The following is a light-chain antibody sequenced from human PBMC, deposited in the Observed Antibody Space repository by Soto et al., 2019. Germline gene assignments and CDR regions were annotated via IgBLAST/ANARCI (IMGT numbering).Light chain of an antibody. J-gene: IGLJ3*02. V-gene: IGLV1-40*01. Sequence: QSLLTQSPSASGTPGQRVTISCSGGSSNIGAGYDVHWYQQLPGTAPKLLIYGNSNRPSGVPDRFSGSKSGTSASLAITGLQAEDEADYYCQSYDSSLSGRVFGGGTKVTVL. CDR2: GNS. CDR3: QSYDSSLSGRV. CDR1: SSNIGAGYD.